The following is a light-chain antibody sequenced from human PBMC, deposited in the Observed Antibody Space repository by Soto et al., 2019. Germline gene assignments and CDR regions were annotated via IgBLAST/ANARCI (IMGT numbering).Light chain of an antibody. J-gene: IGKJ4*01. V-gene: IGKV3-20*01. CDR3: QQVSSYPLT. Sequence: IGMAQSPATLSVSPGERATLSCRASQSVNIYLAWYQQKPGQAPRLLIYGASSRATGIPDRFSGSGSGTDFTLTISRLEPEDFAVYYCQQVSSYPLTFGGGTKVDIK. CDR1: QSVNIY. CDR2: GAS.